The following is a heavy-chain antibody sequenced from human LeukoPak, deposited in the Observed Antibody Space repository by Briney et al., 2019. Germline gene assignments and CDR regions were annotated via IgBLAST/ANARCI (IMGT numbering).Heavy chain of an antibody. D-gene: IGHD6-13*01. CDR2: ISSYNGNT. J-gene: IGHJ5*02. Sequence: ASVKVSCKASGYTFTSYGISWVRQAPGQGLEWMGWISSYNGNTNYAQKLQGRVTMTTDTSTTTAYMELRSLRSDDTAVYYCARVIAAAGTWFDPWGQGTLVTVSS. V-gene: IGHV1-18*01. CDR3: ARVIAAAGTWFDP. CDR1: GYTFTSYG.